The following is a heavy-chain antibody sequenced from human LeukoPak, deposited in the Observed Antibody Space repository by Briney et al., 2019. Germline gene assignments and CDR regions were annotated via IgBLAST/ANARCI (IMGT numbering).Heavy chain of an antibody. CDR1: GSSLTELS. J-gene: IGHJ4*02. D-gene: IGHD5-18*01. Sequence: ASVKVSCTVSGSSLTELSLYWVRQAPGKGLEWMGGFDVIDAKTFYAQKFQGRVTMTEDSSTDTAYMELSSLRSDDTAFYYCAVGRPYSLLDYWGQGTLLTVSS. CDR2: FDVIDAKT. CDR3: AVGRPYSLLDY. V-gene: IGHV1-24*01.